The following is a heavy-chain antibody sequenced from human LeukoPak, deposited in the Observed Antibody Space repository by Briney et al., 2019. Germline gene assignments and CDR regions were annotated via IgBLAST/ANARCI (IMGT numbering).Heavy chain of an antibody. Sequence: SVKVSCKASGGTFSSYAISWVRQAPGQGLEWMGRIIPILGIANYAQKFQGRVTITADKSTSTAYMELSSLRSEDPAVYYCASGNSAAEPNSGYYYGMDVWGQGTTVTVSS. CDR3: ASGNSAAEPNSGYYYGMDV. CDR2: IIPILGIA. J-gene: IGHJ6*02. D-gene: IGHD7-27*01. V-gene: IGHV1-69*04. CDR1: GGTFSSYA.